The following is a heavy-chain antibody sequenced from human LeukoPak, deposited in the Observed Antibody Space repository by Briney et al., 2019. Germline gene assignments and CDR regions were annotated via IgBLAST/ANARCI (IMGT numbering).Heavy chain of an antibody. CDR1: GGSISSGSYY. CDR3: ASVRLPITIFGEDAFDI. Sequence: SQTLSLTCTVSGGSISSGSYYWSWIRQPAGKGLEWIGRIYTSGSTNYNPSLKSRVTMSVDTSKNQFSLKLSSVTAADTAVYYCASVRLPITIFGEDAFDIWGQGTMVTVSS. J-gene: IGHJ3*02. D-gene: IGHD3-10*02. CDR2: IYTSGST. V-gene: IGHV4-61*02.